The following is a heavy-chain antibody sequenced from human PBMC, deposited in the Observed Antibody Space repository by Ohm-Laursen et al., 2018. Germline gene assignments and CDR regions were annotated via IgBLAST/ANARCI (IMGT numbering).Heavy chain of an antibody. CDR1: GFTFSSYG. V-gene: IGHV3-30*18. CDR3: AKDRLELDY. D-gene: IGHD1-7*01. CDR2: IPYDGSNK. J-gene: IGHJ4*02. Sequence: SLRLSCAASGFTFSSYGMHWVRQAPGKGLEWVAVIPYDGSNKYYADSVKGRFTISRDNSKNTLYLQMDSLRAEDTAVYYCAKDRLELDYWGQGTLVTVSS.